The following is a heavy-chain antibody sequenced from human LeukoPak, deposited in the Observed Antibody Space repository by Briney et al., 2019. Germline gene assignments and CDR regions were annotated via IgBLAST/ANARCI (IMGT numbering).Heavy chain of an antibody. Sequence: GASVKVSCKASGGTFSSYAISWVRQAPGQGLEWMGRINPNSGGTNYAQKFQGRVTMTRDTSISTAYMELSRLRSDDTAVYYCARVIILRGYDFWSGYYMPFDYWGQGTLVTVSS. V-gene: IGHV1-2*02. CDR1: GGTFSSYA. CDR2: INPNSGGT. CDR3: ARVIILRGYDFWSGYYMPFDY. J-gene: IGHJ4*02. D-gene: IGHD3-3*01.